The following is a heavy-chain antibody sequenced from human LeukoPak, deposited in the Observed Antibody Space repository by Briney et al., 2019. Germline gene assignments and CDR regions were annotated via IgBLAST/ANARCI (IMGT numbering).Heavy chain of an antibody. Sequence: SETLSLTCTVSGGSFRSYSWSWIRQPPGKGLEWIGYISDIGSPDYNSSLKSRVTISMDASKNQFSLKLSSVTAADTAVYYCASLPGSKHYYESSGYPNWYFDLWGRGTLVTVSS. V-gene: IGHV4-59*12. CDR1: GGSFRSYS. CDR3: ASLPGSKHYYESSGYPNWYFDL. CDR2: ISDIGSP. J-gene: IGHJ2*01. D-gene: IGHD3-22*01.